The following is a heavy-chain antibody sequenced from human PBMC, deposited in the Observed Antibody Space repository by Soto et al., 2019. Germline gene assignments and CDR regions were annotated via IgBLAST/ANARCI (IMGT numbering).Heavy chain of an antibody. CDR2: IYSGGST. Sequence: EVQLVESGGGLIQPGGSLRLSCAASGFTVSSNYMSWVRQAPGKGLEWVSVIYSGGSTYYADSVKGRFTISRDNSKNTLYLQMNSLRAEDTAVYYCARVNSINYYGMDVWGQGTTVTVSS. CDR3: ARVNSINYYGMDV. V-gene: IGHV3-53*01. J-gene: IGHJ6*02. CDR1: GFTVSSNY.